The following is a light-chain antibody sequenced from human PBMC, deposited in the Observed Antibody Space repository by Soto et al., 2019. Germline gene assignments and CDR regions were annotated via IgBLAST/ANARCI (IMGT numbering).Light chain of an antibody. J-gene: IGLJ2*01. Sequence: QSALTQPRSVSGSPGQSVTISCTGTSSDIGTYNYVSWYQQYPDKAPKLIIYDVSERPSGVPDRFSGSKSGNTASLTISGLQAEDEADYYCCSFADFYEIFGGGTKLTVL. V-gene: IGLV2-11*01. CDR1: SSDIGTYNY. CDR2: DVS. CDR3: CSFADFYEI.